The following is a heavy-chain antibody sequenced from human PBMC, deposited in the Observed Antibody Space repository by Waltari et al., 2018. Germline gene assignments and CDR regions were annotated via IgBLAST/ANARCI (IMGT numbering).Heavy chain of an antibody. CDR1: GGSISSYY. CDR2: IYYSGST. J-gene: IGHJ5*02. V-gene: IGHV4-59*01. D-gene: IGHD1-20*01. Sequence: QVQLQESGPGLVKPSETLSLTCTVSGGSISSYYWSWIRQPPGKGLEWIGYIYYSGSTNYNPSLKSRVTISVDTSKNQFSLKLSSVTAADTAVYYCARDFRYDLAYHWFDPWGQGTLVTVSS. CDR3: ARDFRYDLAYHWFDP.